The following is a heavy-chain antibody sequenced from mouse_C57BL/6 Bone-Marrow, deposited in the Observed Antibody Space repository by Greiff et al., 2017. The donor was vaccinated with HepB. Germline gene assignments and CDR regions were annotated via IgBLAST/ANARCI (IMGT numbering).Heavy chain of an antibody. CDR1: GFPITSGYY. D-gene: IGHD3-2*02. CDR3: AGDSSGYAMDY. Sequence: QVQLKESGPGLVKPSQSLFLTCSITGFPITSGYYWIWIRQSPGKPLEWMGYITHSGETFYNPSLQSPISITRETSKNQFFLQLNSVTTEDTAMYYCAGDSSGYAMDYWGQGTSGTVSS. J-gene: IGHJ4*01. V-gene: IGHV12-3*01. CDR2: ITHSGET.